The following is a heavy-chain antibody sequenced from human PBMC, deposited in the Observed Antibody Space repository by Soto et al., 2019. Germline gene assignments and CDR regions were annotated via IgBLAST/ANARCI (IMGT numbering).Heavy chain of an antibody. CDR1: GFTFSSYA. D-gene: IGHD3-22*01. Sequence: EVQLLESGGGLVQPGGSLRLSCAASGFTFSSYAMSWVRQAPGKGLEWVGRIKSKTDGGTTDYAAPVKGRFTISRDDSKNTLYLQMNSLKTEDTAVYYCTTGDSSGFYDYWGQGTLVTVSS. J-gene: IGHJ4*02. CDR2: IKSKTDGGTT. CDR3: TTGDSSGFYDY. V-gene: IGHV3-15*01.